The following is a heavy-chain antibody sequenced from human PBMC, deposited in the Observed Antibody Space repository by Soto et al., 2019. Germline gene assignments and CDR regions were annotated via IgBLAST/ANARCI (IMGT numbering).Heavy chain of an antibody. CDR1: GGTFSSYI. J-gene: IGHJ3*02. CDR3: AGLPVADVACDI. CDR2: IIPILGIV. V-gene: IGHV1-69*02. Sequence: QVQLVQSGAEVKKPGSSVKVSCKASGGTFSSYIISWVRQAPGQGLEWMGRIIPILGIVKYAQKFQGRVTITADKSPSTSYMELSSLRSVDTAVYYCAGLPVADVACDIWGQGTMVTVSS. D-gene: IGHD6-19*01.